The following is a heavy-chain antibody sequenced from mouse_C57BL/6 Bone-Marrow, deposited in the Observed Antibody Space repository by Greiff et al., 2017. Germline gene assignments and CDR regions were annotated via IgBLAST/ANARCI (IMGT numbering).Heavy chain of an antibody. CDR3: TSYYGTLYWYFDV. J-gene: IGHJ1*03. D-gene: IGHD2-10*01. Sequence: VMLVESGGGLVQPGGSMKLSCVASGFTFSNYWMNWVRQSPEKGLEWVAQIRLKSDNYATHYAESVKGRFTISRDDSKSSVYLQMNNLRAEDTGIYYCTSYYGTLYWYFDVWGTGTTVTVSS. CDR2: IRLKSDNYAT. V-gene: IGHV6-3*01. CDR1: GFTFSNYW.